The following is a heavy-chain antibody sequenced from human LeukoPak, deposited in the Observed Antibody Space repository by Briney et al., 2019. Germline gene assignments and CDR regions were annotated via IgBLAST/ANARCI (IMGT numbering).Heavy chain of an antibody. J-gene: IGHJ4*02. CDR3: AKDLRPASYGYGIDY. D-gene: IGHD5-18*01. V-gene: IGHV3-30*18. Sequence: GGSLRLSCAASGFTFSNYVMQWVRQAPGKGLEWVALIAHDGSNKYYADSVKGRFTISRDNSKNTLYLQMNSLRAEDTAVYYCAKDLRPASYGYGIDYWGQGTLVTVSS. CDR2: IAHDGSNK. CDR1: GFTFSNYV.